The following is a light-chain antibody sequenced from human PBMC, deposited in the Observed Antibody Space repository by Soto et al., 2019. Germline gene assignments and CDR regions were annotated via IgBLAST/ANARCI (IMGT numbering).Light chain of an antibody. CDR3: QQYNNWPFT. J-gene: IGKJ3*01. V-gene: IGKV3-15*01. CDR2: GAS. Sequence: EIVMTQAPATLSVSPGERATLSCRASQSVSSNLAWYQQKPGQAPRLLIYGASTRATGIPARFSGSGSGTEFTLTISSLQSEDVAVYYCQQYNNWPFTFGPGTKGDIK. CDR1: QSVSSN.